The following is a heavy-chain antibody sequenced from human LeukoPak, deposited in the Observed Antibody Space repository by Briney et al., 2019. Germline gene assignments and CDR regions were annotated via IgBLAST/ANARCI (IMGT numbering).Heavy chain of an antibody. D-gene: IGHD3-10*01. CDR3: ARESQIYGSGSYSPFFDY. V-gene: IGHV3-23*01. J-gene: IGHJ4*02. Sequence: GGSLRLSCAASGFTFSSYAMSWVRQAPGKGLEWVSAISGSGDSTYYADSVKGRFTISRDNSKNTLYLQMNSLRAEDTAIYYCARESQIYGSGSYSPFFDYWGQGTLVTVSS. CDR2: ISGSGDST. CDR1: GFTFSSYA.